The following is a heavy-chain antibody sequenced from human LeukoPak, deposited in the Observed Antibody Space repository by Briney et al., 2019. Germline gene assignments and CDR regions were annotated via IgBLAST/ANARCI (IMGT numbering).Heavy chain of an antibody. V-gene: IGHV3-9*01. CDR3: ARERYTSSWGSFED. J-gene: IGHJ4*02. CDR2: IRSNSESI. CDR1: GFTFDDFA. Sequence: GRSLRLSRAASGFTFDDFAMHWVRQAPGKGLEWVSGIRSNSESIGYADSVKGRFTISRDNARNSLYLQMNSLRVGDTAFYYCARERYTSSWGSFEDWGQGTLVTVSS. D-gene: IGHD6-13*01.